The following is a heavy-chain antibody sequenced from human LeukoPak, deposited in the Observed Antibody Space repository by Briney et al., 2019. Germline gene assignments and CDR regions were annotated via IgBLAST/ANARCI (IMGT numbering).Heavy chain of an antibody. J-gene: IGHJ3*02. V-gene: IGHV5-51*01. Sequence: GESLKISCKGSGYTFTNYWLAWVRQMPGRGLEWVGIIYPGDSDTRCSPSFQGQVTISADKSISTAYLQWSSLKASDTAMYYCARHQIVGATKSAFDIWGQGTMVTVSS. CDR2: IYPGDSDT. CDR3: ARHQIVGATKSAFDI. D-gene: IGHD1-26*01. CDR1: GYTFTNYW.